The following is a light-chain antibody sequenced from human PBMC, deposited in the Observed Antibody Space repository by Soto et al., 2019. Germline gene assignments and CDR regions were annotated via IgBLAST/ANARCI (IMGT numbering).Light chain of an antibody. CDR1: QSVSSSY. CDR3: QQYGSSPPKSFT. V-gene: IGKV3-20*01. Sequence: EIVLTQSPGTLSLSPGERATLSCRASQSVSSSYLAWYQQKPGQAPRLLIYGASGRATGIPDRFSGSGSGTDFTLTISRLEPEDFAVYYCQQYGSSPPKSFTFGPGTKVDIK. CDR2: GAS. J-gene: IGKJ3*01.